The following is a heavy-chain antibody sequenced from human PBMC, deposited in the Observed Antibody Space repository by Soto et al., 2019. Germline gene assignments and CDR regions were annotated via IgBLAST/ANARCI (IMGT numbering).Heavy chain of an antibody. V-gene: IGHV3-74*01. D-gene: IGHD1-1*01. CDR2: IDNDGSTT. Sequence: EVPLVESGGALVQPGGSLRLSCAASGFTFSSYWMHWVRQAPGKGLVWVSHIDNDGSTTTYADSVRGRFTISRDNAKTAVNLQMNRLRAEDTAMYYCARDFPGNGIDCRGQGTLVTVSS. CDR1: GFTFSSYW. CDR3: ARDFPGNGIDC. J-gene: IGHJ4*02.